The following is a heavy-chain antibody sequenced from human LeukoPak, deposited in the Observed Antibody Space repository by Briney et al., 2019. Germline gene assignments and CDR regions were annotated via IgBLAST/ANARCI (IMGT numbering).Heavy chain of an antibody. D-gene: IGHD6-13*01. CDR2: ISGSGGST. CDR1: GFTFSSYA. J-gene: IGHJ4*02. V-gene: IGHV3-23*01. Sequence: PGGSLRLSCAASGFTFSSYAMSWVRQAPGKGLEWVSAISGSGGSTYYADSVKGRFTISRDNSKNTLYLQMNSLRAEETAVYYCAKADGSSWRLRYYFDYWGQGTLVTVSS. CDR3: AKADGSSWRLRYYFDY.